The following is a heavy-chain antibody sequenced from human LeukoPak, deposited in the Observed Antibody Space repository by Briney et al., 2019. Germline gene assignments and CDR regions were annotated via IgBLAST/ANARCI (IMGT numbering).Heavy chain of an antibody. D-gene: IGHD4-23*01. V-gene: IGHV3-30-3*01. CDR2: ISYNGSNK. CDR1: LFTFSSYA. Sequence: GRSLRLSCPASLFTFSSYAMHWVRQAPCKGLEWVAVISYNGSNKYYVDSVKGRFTISTDNPKNTLYLQMNSLRAEDTAVYYCARDQVVNNYFDYWGQGTLVTVSS. J-gene: IGHJ4*02. CDR3: ARDQVVNNYFDY.